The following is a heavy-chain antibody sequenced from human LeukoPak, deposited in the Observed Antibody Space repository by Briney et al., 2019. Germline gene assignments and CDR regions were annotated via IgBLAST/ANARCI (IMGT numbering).Heavy chain of an antibody. J-gene: IGHJ4*02. D-gene: IGHD3-10*01. V-gene: IGHV3-48*03. CDR2: ISSSDSII. CDR3: ANAPRYYGSGSYSFYFDY. CDR1: GFAFSSYE. Sequence: GGSLRLSCAASGFAFSSYEMNWVRQAPGKGLEWVSYISSSDSIIYYADSVKGRFTISRDNSKNTLYLQMNSLRAEDTAVYYCANAPRYYGSGSYSFYFDYWGQGTLVTVSS.